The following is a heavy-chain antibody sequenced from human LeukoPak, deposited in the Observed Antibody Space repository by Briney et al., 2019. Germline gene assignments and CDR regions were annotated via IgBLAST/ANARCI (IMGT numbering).Heavy chain of an antibody. D-gene: IGHD2-2*01. CDR1: GYTFTDYY. Sequence: GASVKVSCKASGYTFTDYYMHWVRQAPEQGLEWMGWMNPISGGTIYAQEFQGRVTMTRDTSISTAYMELSSLRYDDTAAYYCARDIRLVPAAREVDYWGQGTLVTVSS. CDR2: MNPISGGT. J-gene: IGHJ4*02. CDR3: ARDIRLVPAAREVDY. V-gene: IGHV1-2*02.